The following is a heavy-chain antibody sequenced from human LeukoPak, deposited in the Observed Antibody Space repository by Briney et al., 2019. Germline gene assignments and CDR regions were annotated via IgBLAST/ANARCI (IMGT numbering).Heavy chain of an antibody. J-gene: IGHJ4*02. D-gene: IGHD5-18*01. CDR1: GFTFSSYA. V-gene: IGHV3-30*04. CDR3: ARGHVDTAMVTADY. Sequence: PGGSLRLSCAASGFTFSSYAMHWVGQAPGKGLDWVAVISYDGSNKYYADSVKGRFTISRDNSKNTLYLQMNSLRAEDTAVYYCARGHVDTAMVTADYWGQGTLVTVSS. CDR2: ISYDGSNK.